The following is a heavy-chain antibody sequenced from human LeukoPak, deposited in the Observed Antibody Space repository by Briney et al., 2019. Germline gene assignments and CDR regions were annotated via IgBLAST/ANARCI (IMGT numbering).Heavy chain of an antibody. J-gene: IGHJ4*02. CDR2: IYHSGST. CDR3: ARLEIAAVGGYFDY. V-gene: IGHV4-4*02. CDR1: GGSISSSHW. Sequence: SETLSLTCAVSGGSISSSHWWNWVRQPPGKGLEWIGEIYHSGSTTYNPSLKGRVTISVDKSKNQFSLKMNSVTAADTAVYYCARLEIAAVGGYFDYWGQGTLVTVSS. D-gene: IGHD2-21*01.